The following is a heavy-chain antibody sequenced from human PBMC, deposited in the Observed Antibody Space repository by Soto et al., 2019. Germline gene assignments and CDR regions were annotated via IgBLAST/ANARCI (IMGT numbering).Heavy chain of an antibody. CDR2: MNPNSGNT. V-gene: IGHV1-8*01. CDR1: GYTFTSYD. D-gene: IGHD3-3*01. J-gene: IGHJ5*02. CDR3: ARGITIFGVVMKNWFDP. Sequence: ASVKVSCKASGYTFTSYDINWVRQATGQGLEWMGWMNPNSGNTGYAQKFQGRVTMTRNTSISTAYMELSSLRSEDTAVYYCARGITIFGVVMKNWFDPWGQGTLVTVSS.